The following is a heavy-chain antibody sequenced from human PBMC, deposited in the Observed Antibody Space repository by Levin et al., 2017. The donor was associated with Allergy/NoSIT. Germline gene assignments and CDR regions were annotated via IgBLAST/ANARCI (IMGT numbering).Heavy chain of an antibody. CDR1: NASINSNNW. J-gene: IGHJ4*02. CDR2: IYPSGST. CDR3: ARLDYYASGTDPVDC. Sequence: SETLSLTCTVSNASINSNNWWTWVRQPPGKGLEWIGEIYPSGSTNYSPSLKGRVTISIDKSTNQFSLRLNSVTAADTAVYYCARLDYYASGTDPVDCWGQGTLVIVSS. D-gene: IGHD3-10*01. V-gene: IGHV4-4*02.